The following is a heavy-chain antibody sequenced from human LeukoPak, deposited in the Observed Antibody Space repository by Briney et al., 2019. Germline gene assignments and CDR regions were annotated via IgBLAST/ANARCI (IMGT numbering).Heavy chain of an antibody. CDR1: GFTFSSYW. Sequence: GGSLRLSCAASGFTFSSYWMHWVRQAPGKGLVWISGINTGGSTTSYADSVKGRFTISRDNANNTLYLQMNSLRAEDTAVYYCARNSGSNRPVDCWGQGTLVAVSS. V-gene: IGHV3-74*01. CDR2: INTGGSTT. J-gene: IGHJ4*02. D-gene: IGHD1-26*01. CDR3: ARNSGSNRPVDC.